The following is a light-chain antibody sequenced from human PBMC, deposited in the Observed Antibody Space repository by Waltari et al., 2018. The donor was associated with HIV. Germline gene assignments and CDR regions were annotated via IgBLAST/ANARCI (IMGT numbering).Light chain of an antibody. J-gene: IGLJ2*01. V-gene: IGLV2-14*01. CDR2: EVS. CDR1: RSDVGAYNY. CDR3: SSYTTTRTLV. Sequence: QSALTQPASVSGSPGQSITISCTGTRSDVGAYNYVSWYQQHPDKAPKLLIYEVSNRPPGVSTRFSGSKSGNTTSLTISGLQAEDEADYYCSSYTTTRTLVFGGGTKLTVL.